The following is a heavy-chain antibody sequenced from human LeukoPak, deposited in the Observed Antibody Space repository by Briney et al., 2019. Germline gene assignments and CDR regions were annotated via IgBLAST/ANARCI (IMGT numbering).Heavy chain of an antibody. V-gene: IGHV3-74*01. CDR1: GFTFSSYW. D-gene: IGHD3-22*01. CDR2: NNGDGSST. CDR3: ARISYYYDSSGLPYDAFDI. J-gene: IGHJ3*02. Sequence: PGGSLRLSCAASGFTFSSYWMHWVRRAPGKGLVWVSRNNGDGSSTSYADSVKGRFTISRDNAKNTLYLQMNSLRAEDTAAYYCARISYYYDSSGLPYDAFDIWGQGTMVTVSS.